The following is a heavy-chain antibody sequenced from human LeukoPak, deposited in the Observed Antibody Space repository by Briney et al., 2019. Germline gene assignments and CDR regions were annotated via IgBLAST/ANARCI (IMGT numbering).Heavy chain of an antibody. Sequence: ESSETLSLTCAVYGGSFSGYYWSWIRQPPGKGLEWIGEINHSGSTNYNPSLKSRVTISVDTSKNQFSLKLSSVTAADTAVYYCAHGGYYYDSSGYPVYFDYWGQGTLVTVSS. V-gene: IGHV4-34*01. CDR1: GGSFSGYY. CDR3: AHGGYYYDSSGYPVYFDY. CDR2: INHSGST. D-gene: IGHD3-22*01. J-gene: IGHJ4*02.